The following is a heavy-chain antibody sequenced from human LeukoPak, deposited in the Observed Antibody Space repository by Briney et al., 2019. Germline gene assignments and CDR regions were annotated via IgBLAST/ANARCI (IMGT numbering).Heavy chain of an antibody. D-gene: IGHD3-22*01. CDR1: GYTFTGYY. J-gene: IGHJ4*02. CDR2: INPNSGGT. V-gene: IGHV1-2*02. CDR3: ARVADSSGYYIDY. Sequence: ASVKVSYKASGYTFTGYYMHWVRQAPGQGLEWMGWINPNSGGTNYAQKFQGRVTMTRDTSISTAYMELSRLRSDDTAVYYCARVADSSGYYIDYWGQGTLVTVSS.